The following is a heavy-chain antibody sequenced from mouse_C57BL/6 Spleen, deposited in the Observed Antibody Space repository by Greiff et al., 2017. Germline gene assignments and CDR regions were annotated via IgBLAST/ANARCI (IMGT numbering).Heavy chain of an antibody. CDR3: ARLDGYYWYFDV. D-gene: IGHD2-3*01. CDR2: ISYDGSN. V-gene: IGHV3-6*01. J-gene: IGHJ1*03. CDR1: GYSITSGYY. Sequence: EVKLMESGPGLVKPSQSLSLTCSVTGYSITSGYYWNWIRQFPGNKLEWMGYISYDGSNNYNPSLKNRISITRDTSKNQFFLKLNSMTTEDTATYYCARLDGYYWYFDVWGTGTTVTVSS.